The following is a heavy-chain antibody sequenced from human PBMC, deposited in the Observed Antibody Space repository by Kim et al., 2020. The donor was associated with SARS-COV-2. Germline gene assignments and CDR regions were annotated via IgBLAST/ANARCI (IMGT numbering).Heavy chain of an antibody. CDR1: GGSISTSNC. CDR3: ARGVSSAWTLRAWFDP. J-gene: IGHJ5*02. V-gene: IGHV4-4*02. D-gene: IGHD6-19*01. Sequence: SETLSLTCAVSGGSISTSNCWSWVRQPPGKGLEWIGEISNSGTTDYNSSLKSRVTISLDKSNNQFSLKLTSVTAADTAVHFCARGVSSAWTLRAWFDPWG. CDR2: ISNSGTT.